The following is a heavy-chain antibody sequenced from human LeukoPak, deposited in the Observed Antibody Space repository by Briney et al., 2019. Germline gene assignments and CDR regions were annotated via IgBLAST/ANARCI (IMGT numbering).Heavy chain of an antibody. V-gene: IGHV4-4*02. D-gene: IGHD5-12*01. J-gene: IGHJ4*02. CDR1: AGSISSGSW. CDR3: ARYRGASGYHFDY. CDR2: IYHSGST. Sequence: SGTLSLTCAVSAGSISSGSWWNWVRQPLGKGLEWIGEIYHSGSTNYNPSLKSRVTISLDKSKNQFSLKLYSVTAADTAVYYCARYRGASGYHFDYWGQGTLVTVSS.